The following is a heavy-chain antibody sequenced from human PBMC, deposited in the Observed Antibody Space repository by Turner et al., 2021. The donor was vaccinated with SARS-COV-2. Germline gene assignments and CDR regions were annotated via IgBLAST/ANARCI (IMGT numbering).Heavy chain of an antibody. J-gene: IGHJ6*02. D-gene: IGHD5-12*01. CDR1: GYAITGSK. CDR3: GRDLVDIVATMFGQLNYYGMDV. Sequence: VRLVQSGAGLKKPGASLEVFFKASGYAITGSKIHWVRQAPGQGIEGMGWIKPKSEGTRYAQKYQGRVTMTRDTYSSAAYMELSRMRSDDTAVYYWGRDLVDIVATMFGQLNYYGMDVWGQGTTVTVSS. CDR2: IKPKSEGT. V-gene: IGHV1-2*02.